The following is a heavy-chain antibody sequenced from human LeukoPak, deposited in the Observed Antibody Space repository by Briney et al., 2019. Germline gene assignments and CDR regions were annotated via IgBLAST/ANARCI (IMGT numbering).Heavy chain of an antibody. D-gene: IGHD2-2*01. CDR3: ARFIVVVPAAMEPDAFDI. V-gene: IGHV1-18*01. Sequence: ASVKVSCKASGYTFTSYGISWVRQAPGQGLEWMGWISAHNGNTNYAQKLQGRVTMTTDTSTSTAYMELRSLRSDDTAVYYCARFIVVVPAAMEPDAFDIWGQGTMVTVSS. CDR1: GYTFTSYG. CDR2: ISAHNGNT. J-gene: IGHJ3*02.